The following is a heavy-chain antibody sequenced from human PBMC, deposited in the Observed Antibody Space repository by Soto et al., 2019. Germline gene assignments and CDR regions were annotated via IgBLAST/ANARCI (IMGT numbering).Heavy chain of an antibody. CDR3: ARDRSQDYDSSGLFDS. V-gene: IGHV4-38-2*02. CDR2: MYHSGDT. D-gene: IGHD3-22*01. J-gene: IGHJ4*02. Sequence: TSETLSLTCGVSGYSISSGYSWGWIRQPPGKGLEWIGIMYHSGDTYYNPSLKSRVTISGHTSKNQFSLHLSPVAAADTAVYYCARDRSQDYDSSGLFDSWGQGTLVTVSS. CDR1: GYSISSGYS.